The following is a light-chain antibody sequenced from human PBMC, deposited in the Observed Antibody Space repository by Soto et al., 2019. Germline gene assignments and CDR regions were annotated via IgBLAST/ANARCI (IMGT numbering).Light chain of an antibody. Sequence: DIVMTQTPDSLAVSLGERATINCKSSQSVLYSSNNKNYLAWYQQKSGQPPKPLIYWASTREFGVPDRFSGSGSGTDFTLTISSLQAEDVAVYYCQQYYSTPLTFGQGTKLEIK. J-gene: IGKJ2*01. V-gene: IGKV4-1*01. CDR1: QSVLYSSNNKNY. CDR3: QQYYSTPLT. CDR2: WAS.